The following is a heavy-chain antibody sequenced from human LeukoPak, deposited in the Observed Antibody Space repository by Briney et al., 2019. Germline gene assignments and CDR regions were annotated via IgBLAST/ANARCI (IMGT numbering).Heavy chain of an antibody. D-gene: IGHD3/OR15-3a*01. CDR2: IYYSGST. Sequence: SETLSLTCTVSGGSISSYYWSWIRQPPGKGLEWIGYIYYSGSTNYNPSLKSRVTISVDTSKNQFSLKLSSVTAADTAVYYCAREPRTGDWYFDLWGRGTLVTVSS. CDR3: AREPRTGDWYFDL. J-gene: IGHJ2*01. CDR1: GGSISSYY. V-gene: IGHV4-59*12.